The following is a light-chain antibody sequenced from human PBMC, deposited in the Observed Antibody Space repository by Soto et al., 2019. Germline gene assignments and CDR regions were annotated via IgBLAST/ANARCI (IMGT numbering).Light chain of an antibody. CDR3: QKYNSAPLT. CDR2: AAS. J-gene: IGKJ4*01. CDR1: QGIRND. Sequence: AIQMTQSPSSLSASVGDRVTITCRASQGIRNDLGWYQQKPGKAPKLLIYAASSLQSGVPSRFSGSGSGTDFTLTISSLQPEDVAAYYCQKYNSAPLTFGGGTKVDIK. V-gene: IGKV1-6*01.